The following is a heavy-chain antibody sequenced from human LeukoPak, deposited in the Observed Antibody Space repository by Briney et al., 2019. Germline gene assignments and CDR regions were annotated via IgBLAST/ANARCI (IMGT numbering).Heavy chain of an antibody. CDR1: GGSISSGGYS. CDR3: ARGTYYYGSGSYYDAFDI. D-gene: IGHD3-10*01. CDR2: IYHSGST. J-gene: IGHJ3*02. Sequence: PSETLSLTCAVSGGSISSGGYSWSWIRQPPGKGLEWIGYIYHSGSTYYNPSLKSRVTISVDRSKNQFSLKLSSVTAADTAVYYCARGTYYYGSGSYYDAFDIWGQGTMVTVSS. V-gene: IGHV4-30-2*01.